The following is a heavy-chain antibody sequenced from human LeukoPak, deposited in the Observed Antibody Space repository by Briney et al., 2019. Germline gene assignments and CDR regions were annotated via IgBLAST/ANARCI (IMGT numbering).Heavy chain of an antibody. Sequence: KPSETLSLTCTVSGASISSFYWSWIRQPPGKGLEWIGYIYYTGSTNCNPSLKSRVTISLDTSKNQFSLKLSSVTAADTAVYYCARVTAYYYYYMDVWGKGTTVTVSS. CDR3: ARVTAYYYYYMDV. V-gene: IGHV4-59*01. CDR2: IYYTGST. D-gene: IGHD2-21*02. J-gene: IGHJ6*03. CDR1: GASISSFY.